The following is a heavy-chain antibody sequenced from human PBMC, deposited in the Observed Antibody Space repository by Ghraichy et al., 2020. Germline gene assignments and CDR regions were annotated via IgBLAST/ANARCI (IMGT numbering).Heavy chain of an antibody. D-gene: IGHD3-10*01. CDR1: GFTFSSHW. V-gene: IGHV3-7*04. CDR2: IKQDGSEG. CDR3: ARDGSYGGPDIDY. Sequence: GGSLRLSCAASGFTFSSHWMTWVRQAPGKGLEWVANIKQDGSEGYYVDSVKGRFTISRDNARNSLYLQMNSLRAEDTAVYYYARDGSYGGPDIDYWGQGTLVTVSS. J-gene: IGHJ4*02.